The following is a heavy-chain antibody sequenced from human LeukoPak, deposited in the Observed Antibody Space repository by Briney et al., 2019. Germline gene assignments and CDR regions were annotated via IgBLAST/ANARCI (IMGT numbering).Heavy chain of an antibody. V-gene: IGHV3-9*01. CDR1: GFTFDDYA. D-gene: IGHD6-19*01. CDR2: ISWNSGSI. J-gene: IGHJ3*02. CDR3: AKDIRRWLALGGAFDI. Sequence: PGRSLRLSCAASGFTFDDYAMHWVRQAPGKGLEWVSGISWNSGSIGYADSVKGRFTISRDNAKNSLYLQMNSLRAEDTALYYCAKDIRRWLALGGAFDIWGQGTMVTVSS.